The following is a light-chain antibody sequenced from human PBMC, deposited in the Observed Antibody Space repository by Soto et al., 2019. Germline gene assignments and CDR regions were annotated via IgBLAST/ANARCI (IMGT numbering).Light chain of an antibody. CDR2: EVS. Sequence: QSALTQPPSASGSPGQSVTLSCTGTSSDVGGYNYVSWYQQHPGKAPKLMIYEVSKRPSAVPDRFSGSKSGHAPSLTVSGLQAEDEADYYCSSYAGSNNVVFGGGTKVPVL. J-gene: IGLJ2*01. V-gene: IGLV2-8*01. CDR3: SSYAGSNNVV. CDR1: SSDVGGYNY.